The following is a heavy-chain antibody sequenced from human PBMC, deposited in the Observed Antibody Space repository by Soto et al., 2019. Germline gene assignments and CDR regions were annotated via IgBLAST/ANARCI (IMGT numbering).Heavy chain of an antibody. V-gene: IGHV3-30*18. D-gene: IGHD3-22*01. Sequence: GGSLRLSCEVSGFTFSAYGMHWVRQAPGKGLEWVAAISHDGTNKNYGDSVKGRFTISRDNSKKTLYLQMNSLRAEDTAVYYCAKDGGGGYDSSGYWVYWGQGTLVTVSS. CDR2: ISHDGTNK. J-gene: IGHJ4*02. CDR3: AKDGGGGYDSSGYWVY. CDR1: GFTFSAYG.